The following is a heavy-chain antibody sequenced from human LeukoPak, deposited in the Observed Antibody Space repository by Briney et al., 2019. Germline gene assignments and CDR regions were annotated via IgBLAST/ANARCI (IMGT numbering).Heavy chain of an antibody. CDR1: GGTFSSYG. Sequence: ASVKVSCKASGGTFSSYGISWVRQAPGQGLEWMGWISAYNGNTNYAQKLQGRVTMTTDTSTSTAYMELRSLRSDDTAVYYCARERPGSPSFDYWGQGTLVTVSS. CDR2: ISAYNGNT. J-gene: IGHJ4*02. CDR3: ARERPGSPSFDY. V-gene: IGHV1-18*01. D-gene: IGHD3-10*01.